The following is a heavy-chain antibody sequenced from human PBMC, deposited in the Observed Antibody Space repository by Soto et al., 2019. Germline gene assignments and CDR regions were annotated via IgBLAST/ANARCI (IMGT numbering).Heavy chain of an antibody. Sequence: EVQLVVSGGGLVQPGGSLRLSCAASGFTFSSYSMNWVRQAPGKGLEWVSYISSSSSTIYYADSVKGRFTISRDNAKNSLYLQMNSLRAEDTAVYYCASEVFGVVDYWGQGTLVTVSS. CDR1: GFTFSSYS. CDR2: ISSSSSTI. D-gene: IGHD3-3*01. V-gene: IGHV3-48*01. CDR3: ASEVFGVVDY. J-gene: IGHJ4*02.